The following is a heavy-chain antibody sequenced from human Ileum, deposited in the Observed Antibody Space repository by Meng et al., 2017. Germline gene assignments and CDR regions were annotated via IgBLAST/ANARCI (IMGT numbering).Heavy chain of an antibody. D-gene: IGHD3-10*02. CDR3: ARADYVLYFDL. V-gene: IGHV4-4*02. J-gene: IGHJ2*01. CDR2: VYHSGRT. Sequence: QGQLQESGPGLVKPSETLPLTCAAAGSSIESNNWCIWIRQPPGQGLEWIGEVYHSGRTHYNPSLQSRVTISIDNAKNRFSLSLNSVTAADTAIYYCARADYVLYFDLWCRGTLVTVSS. CDR1: GSSIESNNW.